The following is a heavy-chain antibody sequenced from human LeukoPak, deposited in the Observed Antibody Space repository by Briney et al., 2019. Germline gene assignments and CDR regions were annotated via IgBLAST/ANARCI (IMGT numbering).Heavy chain of an antibody. CDR2: IGGSGGTT. CDR1: GFTFSNYA. Sequence: PGASLRLSCAASGFTFSNYAMSWVRQAPGKGLERVSAIGGSGGTTYYADSVKGRFTISRDNSKNTLYLQMRSLRAEDTAVYYCAKWGDYDVLTGYYDSDYWGQGTLVTVSS. V-gene: IGHV3-23*01. CDR3: AKWGDYDVLTGYYDSDY. J-gene: IGHJ4*02. D-gene: IGHD3-9*01.